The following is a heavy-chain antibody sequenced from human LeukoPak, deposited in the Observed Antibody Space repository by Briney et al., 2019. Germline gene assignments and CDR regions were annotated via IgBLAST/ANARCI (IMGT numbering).Heavy chain of an antibody. J-gene: IGHJ4*02. V-gene: IGHV4-4*07. Sequence: SETLSLTCTVSGGSTTDYSWSWIRQPAGKGLEWIGRIYSSGSTNYNASLKSRVTMSVDTSKNQFSLKLSSVTAADTAVYYCAREVSARDGSLGRPFDYWGQGTLVTVSS. CDR3: AREVSARDGSLGRPFDY. D-gene: IGHD5-24*01. CDR1: GGSTTDYS. CDR2: IYSSGST.